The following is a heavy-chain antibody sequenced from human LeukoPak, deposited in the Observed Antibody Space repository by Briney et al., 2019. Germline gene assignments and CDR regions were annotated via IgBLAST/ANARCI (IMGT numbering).Heavy chain of an antibody. CDR1: GFTFDDYA. V-gene: IGHV3-43*02. CDR3: AKEKQQLLPTPLDY. CDR2: ISGDGGST. D-gene: IGHD6-13*01. J-gene: IGHJ4*02. Sequence: GGSLRLSCAASGFTFDDYAIHWVRQAPGKVLEWVSLISGDGGSTYYADSVKGRFTISRDNSKNSLYLQMNSLRTEDTALYYCAKEKQQLLPTPLDYWGQGTLVTVSS.